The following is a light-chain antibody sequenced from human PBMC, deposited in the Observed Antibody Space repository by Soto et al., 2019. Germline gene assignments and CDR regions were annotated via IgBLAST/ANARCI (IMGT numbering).Light chain of an antibody. CDR3: SSYTSSSTRV. V-gene: IGLV2-14*01. J-gene: IGLJ3*02. CDR1: SSDVGGYNY. CDR2: EVS. Sequence: QSALTQPASVSGSPGQSITISCTGTSSDVGGYNYVSWYQQHPGKAPKLMIYEVSNRPSGVSNRFSGSKSGNTASLTISGLPSEYEADYYCSSYTSSSTRVFGGGTKLTVL.